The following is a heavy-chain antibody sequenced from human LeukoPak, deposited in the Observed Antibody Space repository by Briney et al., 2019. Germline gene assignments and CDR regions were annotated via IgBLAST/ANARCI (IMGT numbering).Heavy chain of an antibody. CDR1: GGTFSSYA. V-gene: IGHV1-69*04. J-gene: IGHJ5*02. CDR2: IIPILGIA. Sequence: GASVKVSCKASGGTFSSYAISWMRQAPGQGLEWMGRIIPILGIANYAQKFQGRVTITADKSTSTAYMELSSLRSEDTAVYYCAREESAAADSFDPWGQGTLVTVSS. D-gene: IGHD6-13*01. CDR3: AREESAAADSFDP.